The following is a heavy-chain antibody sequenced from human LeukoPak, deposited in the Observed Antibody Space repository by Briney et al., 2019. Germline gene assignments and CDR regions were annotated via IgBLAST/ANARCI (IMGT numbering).Heavy chain of an antibody. CDR2: ISSSSSYI. D-gene: IGHD6-13*01. CDR1: GFTFNSYW. CDR3: ARGGSSWYYFDY. J-gene: IGHJ4*02. Sequence: PGGSLRLSCAASGFTFNSYWMSWVRQAPGKGLEWVSFISSSSSYIYYADSVKGRFTISRDNAKNSLYLQMNSLRAEDTAVYYCARGGSSWYYFDYWGQGTLVTVSS. V-gene: IGHV3-21*01.